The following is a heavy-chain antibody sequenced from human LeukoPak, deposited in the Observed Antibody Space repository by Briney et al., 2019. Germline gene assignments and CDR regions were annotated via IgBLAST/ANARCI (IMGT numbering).Heavy chain of an antibody. CDR1: GYTLTELS. V-gene: IGHV1-24*01. CDR3: ARGRGYCSGGSCYSWDNWFDP. J-gene: IGHJ5*02. D-gene: IGHD2-15*01. CDR2: FDPEDGET. Sequence: ASVKVSCKVSGYTLTELSTHWVRQAPGKGLEWMGGFDPEDGETIYAQKFQGRVTITRNTSISTAYMELSSLRSEDTAVYYCARGRGYCSGGSCYSWDNWFDPWGQGTLVTVSS.